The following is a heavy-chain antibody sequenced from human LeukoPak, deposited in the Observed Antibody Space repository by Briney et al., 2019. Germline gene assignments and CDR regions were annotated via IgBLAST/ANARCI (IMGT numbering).Heavy chain of an antibody. CDR3: VRGCRSASCPYFLDY. Sequence: GGSLRLSCAASGFTFSSYWMSWVRQAPGKGLEWVATIRQDGSEKLYVDSVKGRFAISRDNAQSSMFLQMNSLRAEDTAVYYCVRGCRSASCPYFLDYWGQGTRVTVSS. CDR1: GFTFSSYW. V-gene: IGHV3-7*03. J-gene: IGHJ4*02. D-gene: IGHD2-2*01. CDR2: IRQDGSEK.